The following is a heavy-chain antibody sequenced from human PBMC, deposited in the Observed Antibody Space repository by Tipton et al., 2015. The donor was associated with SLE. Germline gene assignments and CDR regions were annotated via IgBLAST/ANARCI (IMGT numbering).Heavy chain of an antibody. D-gene: IGHD5-18*01. CDR3: ARDLLYGGYSYGLDY. V-gene: IGHV3-53*04. J-gene: IGHJ4*02. CDR1: GFTVSSNY. CDR2: IYSGGST. Sequence: QLVQSGGGLVQPGGSLRLSCAASGFTVSSNYMSWVRQAPGKGLEWVSLIYSGGSTYYADSVKGRFTISRDNSKNTLYLQMNSLRAEDTAVYYCARDLLYGGYSYGLDYWGQGTLVTVSS.